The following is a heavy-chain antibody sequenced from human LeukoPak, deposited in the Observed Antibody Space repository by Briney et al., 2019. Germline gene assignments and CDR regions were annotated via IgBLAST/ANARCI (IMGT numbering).Heavy chain of an antibody. CDR1: GGTFSSYA. J-gene: IGHJ4*02. CDR3: AREGSGSYYNVGGYFDY. V-gene: IGHV1-69*05. D-gene: IGHD3-10*01. Sequence: SVKVSCKASGGTFSSYAISWVRQAPGQGLEWMGGIIPIFGTANYAQKFQGRVTITTDESTSTAYMELSSLRSEDTAVYYCAREGSGSYYNVGGYFDYWGQGTLVTVSS. CDR2: IIPIFGTA.